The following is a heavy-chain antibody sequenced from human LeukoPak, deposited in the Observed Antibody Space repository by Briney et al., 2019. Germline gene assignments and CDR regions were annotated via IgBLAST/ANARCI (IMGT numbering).Heavy chain of an antibody. Sequence: ASVKVSCKASEYTFTGYYMHWVRQAPGQGLEWMGWINPNSGGTNYAQKFQGRVTMTRDTSISTAYMELSRLRSDDTAVYYCAREPPATRYYYGMDVWGQGTTATVSS. J-gene: IGHJ6*02. V-gene: IGHV1-2*02. D-gene: IGHD1-7*01. CDR3: AREPPATRYYYGMDV. CDR1: EYTFTGYY. CDR2: INPNSGGT.